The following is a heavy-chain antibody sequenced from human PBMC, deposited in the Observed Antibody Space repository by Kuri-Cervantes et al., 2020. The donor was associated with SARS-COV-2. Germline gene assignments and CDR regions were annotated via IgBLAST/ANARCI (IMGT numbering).Heavy chain of an antibody. J-gene: IGHJ4*02. D-gene: IGHD3-10*01. CDR1: GGSISSYY. CDR3: ARAAKWFGELSIDY. CDR2: IYYSGST. Sequence: SETLSLTCTVSGGSISSYYWSWIRQPPGKGLEWIGYIYYSGSTNYNPSLKSRVTISVDTSKNQFSLKLSSVTAADTDVYFCARAAKWFGELSIDYWGQGNLVTVSS. V-gene: IGHV4-59*01.